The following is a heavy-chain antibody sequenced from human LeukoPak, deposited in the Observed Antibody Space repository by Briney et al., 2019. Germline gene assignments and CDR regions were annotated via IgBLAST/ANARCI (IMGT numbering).Heavy chain of an antibody. Sequence: SETLSLTCSVSGGSISRSSYYWGWTRQPPGKGLEWIGSIYYSGSTYYNPSLKSRVTISVDTSRNQFSLKLGSVTAADTAVYYCASPGSIATGAFTYWGQGTLVTVSS. CDR1: GGSISRSSYY. D-gene: IGHD6-13*01. CDR2: IYYSGST. J-gene: IGHJ4*02. CDR3: ASPGSIATGAFTY. V-gene: IGHV4-39*01.